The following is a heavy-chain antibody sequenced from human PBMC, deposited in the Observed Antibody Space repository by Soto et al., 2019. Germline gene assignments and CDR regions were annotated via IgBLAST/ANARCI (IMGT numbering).Heavy chain of an antibody. CDR3: ARGRLFGVVIRDAFDI. Sequence: SETLSLTCTVSGGSISSSTYYWGWMRQPPGKGLEWIGYIYYSGDTNYNPSLKSRVTISVDTSKNQFSLKLSSVTAADTAVYYCARGRLFGVVIRDAFDIWGQGTMVTVSS. D-gene: IGHD3-3*01. J-gene: IGHJ3*02. CDR1: GGSISSSTYY. CDR2: IYYSGDT. V-gene: IGHV4-61*05.